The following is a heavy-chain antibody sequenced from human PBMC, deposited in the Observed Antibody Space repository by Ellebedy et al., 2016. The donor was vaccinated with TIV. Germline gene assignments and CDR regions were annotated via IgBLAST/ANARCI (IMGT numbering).Heavy chain of an antibody. J-gene: IGHJ2*01. V-gene: IGHV4-59*01. Sequence: MPSETLSLTCTVSGGSISSYYWSWIRQPPGKGLEWIGYIYYSGSTNYNPSLKSRVTISVHTSKNQFSLKLSSVTAADTAVYYCAMRLHYGDWYFDLWGRGTLVTVSS. CDR3: AMRLHYGDWYFDL. CDR2: IYYSGST. CDR1: GGSISSYY. D-gene: IGHD4-17*01.